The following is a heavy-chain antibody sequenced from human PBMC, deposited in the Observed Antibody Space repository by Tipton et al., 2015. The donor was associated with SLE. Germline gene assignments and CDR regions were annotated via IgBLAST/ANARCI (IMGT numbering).Heavy chain of an antibody. D-gene: IGHD3-22*01. Sequence: TLSLTCAVYGGSFSGYYWSWIRQHPEKGLEWIGYIYYSGSTYYNPSLKSRVTISVDTSKNQFSLKVSSVTAADTAVYYCARDSTGYYHFDYWGQGTPVTVSS. CDR3: ARDSTGYYHFDY. CDR2: IYYSGST. J-gene: IGHJ4*02. CDR1: GGSFSGYY. V-gene: IGHV4-31*11.